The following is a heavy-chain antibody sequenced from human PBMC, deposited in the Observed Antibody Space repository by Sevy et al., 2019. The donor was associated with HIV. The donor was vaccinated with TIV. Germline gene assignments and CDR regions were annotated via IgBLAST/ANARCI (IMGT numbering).Heavy chain of an antibody. J-gene: IGHJ4*02. CDR3: AKIPIVVVPAATGSYLDY. Sequence: GGSLRLSCAASGFTFSSYAMSWVRQAPGKGLEWVSAISGSGGSTYYADSVKGRFTISRDNSKNTLYLQMNSLRAEDTAVYYGAKIPIVVVPAATGSYLDYWGQGTLVTVSS. V-gene: IGHV3-23*01. CDR2: ISGSGGST. CDR1: GFTFSSYA. D-gene: IGHD2-2*01.